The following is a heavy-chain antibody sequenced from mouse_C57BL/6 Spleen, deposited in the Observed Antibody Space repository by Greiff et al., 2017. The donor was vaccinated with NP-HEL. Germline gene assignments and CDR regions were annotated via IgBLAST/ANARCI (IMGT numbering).Heavy chain of an antibody. CDR3: ARRGFYYDYDGFAY. J-gene: IGHJ3*01. Sequence: QVQLKESGPELVKPGASVQISCKASGYAFSSSWMNWVKQRPGKGLEWIGRIYPGDGDTNYNGKFKGKATLTADKSSSTAYMQLSSLTSEDSAVYFCARRGFYYDYDGFAYWGQGTLVTVSA. V-gene: IGHV1-82*01. CDR2: IYPGDGDT. CDR1: GYAFSSSW. D-gene: IGHD2-4*01.